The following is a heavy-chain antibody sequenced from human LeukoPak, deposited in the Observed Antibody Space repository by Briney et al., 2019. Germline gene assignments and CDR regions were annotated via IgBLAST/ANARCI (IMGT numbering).Heavy chain of an antibody. CDR2: IWYDGSNK. Sequence: GGSLRLSCAASGFTFSSYGIHWVRQAPGKGLEWVAVIWYDGSNKYYADSVKGRFTISRDNPKNTVYLQMNSLRADDTAVYYCTRAAYDSTGYLTLWGQGTLVTVSS. J-gene: IGHJ4*02. D-gene: IGHD3-22*01. CDR3: TRAAYDSTGYLTL. CDR1: GFTFSSYG. V-gene: IGHV3-33*01.